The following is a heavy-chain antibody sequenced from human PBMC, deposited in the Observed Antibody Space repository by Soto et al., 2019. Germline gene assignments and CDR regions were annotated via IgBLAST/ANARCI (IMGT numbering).Heavy chain of an antibody. V-gene: IGHV4-39*01. J-gene: IGHJ4*02. D-gene: IGHD4-17*01. CDR1: DGSISSNFYY. Sequence: QVQLQESGPGLVKPSETLSLSSTVSDGSISSNFYYWDWIRQPPGKGLEWIATIYYNGDTYYNPSLKSRVTISVDTSKNQFSLRLSSVTAADTAVYYCSRHHNAVTTYLGFFDCWGQGTLVTVSS. CDR3: SRHHNAVTTYLGFFDC. CDR2: IYYNGDT.